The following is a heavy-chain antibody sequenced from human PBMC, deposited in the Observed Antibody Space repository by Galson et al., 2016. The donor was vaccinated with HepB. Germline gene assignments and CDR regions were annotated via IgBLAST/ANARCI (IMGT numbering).Heavy chain of an antibody. CDR1: GFTFSRYS. CDR3: ARDLGAARPFGYYALDV. V-gene: IGHV3-48*02. Sequence: SLRLSCAVSGFTFSRYSMNWVRQAPGSGLEWVSYISSGSGNIYYADSVKGRFTISRDNAKNPLFLQMNSLRDEDTAVYYCARDLGAARPFGYYALDVWGQGTTVTVSS. D-gene: IGHD6-6*01. CDR2: ISSGSGNI. J-gene: IGHJ6*02.